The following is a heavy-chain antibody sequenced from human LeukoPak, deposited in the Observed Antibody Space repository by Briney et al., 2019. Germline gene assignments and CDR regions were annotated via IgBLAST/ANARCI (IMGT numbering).Heavy chain of an antibody. D-gene: IGHD6-19*01. CDR3: ARGPGNNTGWSAGMPKGWFDP. CDR2: MNPNSGNT. CDR1: GYTFTSYD. J-gene: IGHJ5*02. V-gene: IGHV1-8*01. Sequence: GASVEVSCKASGYTFTSYDINWVRQATGQRLEWMGWMNPNSGNTGYAKKFQGRVTMTRNTSMSTAYMELSSLRSEDSAVYYCARGPGNNTGWSAGMPKGWFDPWGQGTLVTVSS.